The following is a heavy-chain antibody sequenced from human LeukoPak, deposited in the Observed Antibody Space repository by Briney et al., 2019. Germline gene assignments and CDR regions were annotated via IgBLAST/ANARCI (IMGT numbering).Heavy chain of an antibody. CDR2: IRYDESKK. CDR3: AKKPPRNYGSGTVDY. CDR1: GFTFSNYG. J-gene: IGHJ4*02. V-gene: IGHV3-30*02. D-gene: IGHD3-10*01. Sequence: GGSLRLSCAASGFTFSNYGMNWVRQAPGKGLEWVIFIRYDESKKYYADSVKGRFTISRDNSKNTLYLQMNSLRAEDTAVYYCAKKPPRNYGSGTVDYWGQGTLVTVSS.